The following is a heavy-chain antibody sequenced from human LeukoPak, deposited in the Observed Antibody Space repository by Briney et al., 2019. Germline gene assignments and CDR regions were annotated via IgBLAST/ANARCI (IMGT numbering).Heavy chain of an antibody. V-gene: IGHV3-64D*06. CDR3: VKDLNGTWSFDY. CDR1: GFTFSAYF. Sequence: GSLRLSCSASGFTFSAYFMHWVRQAPGKGLEYVSSISSNEYDTYYADSVKGRFTISRDNSKSTLFLQMSSLRAEDTAVYYCVKDLNGTWSFDYWGQGTLVTVSS. J-gene: IGHJ4*02. D-gene: IGHD2-8*01. CDR2: ISSNEYDT.